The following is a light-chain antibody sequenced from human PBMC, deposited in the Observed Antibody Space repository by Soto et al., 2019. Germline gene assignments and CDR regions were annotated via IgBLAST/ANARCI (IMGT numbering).Light chain of an antibody. Sequence: QSVLTQPASVSGSPGQSITISCTGTSSDVGGYNYVSWYQQHPGKAPKLMIYEVNNRPSGVSSRFSGSKSGNTASLTISGLQAEDEADYYCSSYTSSSTLCVFGTGTKLTVL. CDR3: SSYTSSSTLCV. J-gene: IGLJ1*01. CDR1: SSDVGGYNY. V-gene: IGLV2-14*01. CDR2: EVN.